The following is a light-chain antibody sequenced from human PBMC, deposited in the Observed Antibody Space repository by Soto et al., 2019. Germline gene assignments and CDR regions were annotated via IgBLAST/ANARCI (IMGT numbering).Light chain of an antibody. V-gene: IGKV3-20*01. CDR1: QSVDSNY. Sequence: EIVLTQSPGTLSLSPGETATLSCRASQSVDSNYLAWYQQKPGQAPRLLIYGASTRATDIPDRFSGSGSGTDFTLTISRLEPEDFAVYYCQQYGSSPLTFGGGTKVEIK. CDR2: GAS. CDR3: QQYGSSPLT. J-gene: IGKJ4*01.